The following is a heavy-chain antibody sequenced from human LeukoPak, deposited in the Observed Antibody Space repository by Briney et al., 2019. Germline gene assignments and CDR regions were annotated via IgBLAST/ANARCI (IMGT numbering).Heavy chain of an antibody. D-gene: IGHD4-17*01. V-gene: IGHV5-51*01. J-gene: IGHJ4*02. CDR3: ARRPSYGDFIGGLDY. CDR2: IYPGDSDT. CDR1: GYSFTTHW. Sequence: GESLKISCKGSGYSFTTHWIGWVRQMPGKGLEWMGIIYPGDSDTRYSPSFQGQVTISADKSISTAYLQWSSLKASDTAMYYCARRPSYGDFIGGLDYWGQGTLVTVSS.